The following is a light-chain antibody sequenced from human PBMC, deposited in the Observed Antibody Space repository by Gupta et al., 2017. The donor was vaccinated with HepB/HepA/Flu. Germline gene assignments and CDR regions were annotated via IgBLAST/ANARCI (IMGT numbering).Light chain of an antibody. CDR3: HQDDNSPKT. Sequence: ENVLTQSPGTLSLSPGDRATLSCRASQSISTNYVAWYQQKSGQAPRLLIYGTSSRATGIPDRFIGSGSGTDFALTISRLEPEDFAVYYCHQDDNSPKTFGQGTKVEIK. V-gene: IGKV3-20*01. CDR2: GTS. J-gene: IGKJ1*01. CDR1: QSISTNY.